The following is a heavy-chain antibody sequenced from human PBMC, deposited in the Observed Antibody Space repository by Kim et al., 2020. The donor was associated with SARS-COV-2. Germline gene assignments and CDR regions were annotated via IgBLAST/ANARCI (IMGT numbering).Heavy chain of an antibody. Sequence: GHNGYAQKVPGRVTMTRNTSIATAYMELSSLRSDDTAVYYCARGSEGAFDIWGQGTVVTVSS. CDR2: GHN. J-gene: IGHJ3*02. V-gene: IGHV1-8*01. CDR3: ARGSEGAFDI.